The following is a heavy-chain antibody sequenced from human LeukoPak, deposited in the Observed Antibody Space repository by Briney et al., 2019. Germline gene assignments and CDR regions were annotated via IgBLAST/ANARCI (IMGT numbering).Heavy chain of an antibody. CDR2: IKRYGNTT. D-gene: IGHD4-11*01. CDR1: GFRFSESW. J-gene: IGHJ4*02. CDR3: ARSDYIET. V-gene: IGHV3-74*01. Sequence: GGSLRLSCAASGFRFSESWMHWVRQAPGKGLEWVSRIKRYGNTTSYADSVKGRFTVSRDNAKNMLYLEMNSLRVDDRAVYYCARSDYIETWGQGTLVSVSS.